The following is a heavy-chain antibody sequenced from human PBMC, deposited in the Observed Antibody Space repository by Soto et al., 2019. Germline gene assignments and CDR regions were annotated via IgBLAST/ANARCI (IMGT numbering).Heavy chain of an antibody. J-gene: IGHJ6*02. Sequence: LTCTVSGGSIGSGDYYWSWIRQPPGKGLEWIGYIYYSGSTYYNPSLKSRVTISVDTSKNQFSLKLSSVTAADTAVYYCARVVTAYYYYGMDVWGQGTTVTVSS. CDR3: ARVVTAYYYYGMDV. CDR1: GGSIGSGDYY. V-gene: IGHV4-30-4*01. D-gene: IGHD2-21*02. CDR2: IYYSGST.